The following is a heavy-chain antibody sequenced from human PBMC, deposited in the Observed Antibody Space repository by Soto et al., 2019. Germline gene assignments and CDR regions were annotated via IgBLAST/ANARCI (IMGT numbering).Heavy chain of an antibody. CDR1: GFTFSTYD. CDR3: ARDGSTVTTNYHYAMDV. D-gene: IGHD4-17*01. Sequence: GSLRLSCAASGFTFSTYDMNWVRQAPGKGLEWVSYIHSGGSRIYYADSVKGRFTISRDNAKNSLYLQMNSLRAEDTAVYYCARDGSTVTTNYHYAMDVCGQGTTVTVSS. V-gene: IGHV3-48*03. J-gene: IGHJ6*02. CDR2: IHSGGSRI.